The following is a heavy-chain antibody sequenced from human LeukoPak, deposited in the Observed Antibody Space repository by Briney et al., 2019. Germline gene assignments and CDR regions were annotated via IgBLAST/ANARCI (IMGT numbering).Heavy chain of an antibody. Sequence: GGSLRLSCAASGFTFSSYGMHWVRQAPGKGLEWVAVISYDGSNKYYAESVKGRFNISRDNSKNTLYLQMNSLRAEDTAVYYCAKETRGYSSGWYIPDFDYWGQGTLVTVSS. CDR1: GFTFSSYG. J-gene: IGHJ4*02. CDR2: ISYDGSNK. CDR3: AKETRGYSSGWYIPDFDY. D-gene: IGHD6-19*01. V-gene: IGHV3-30*18.